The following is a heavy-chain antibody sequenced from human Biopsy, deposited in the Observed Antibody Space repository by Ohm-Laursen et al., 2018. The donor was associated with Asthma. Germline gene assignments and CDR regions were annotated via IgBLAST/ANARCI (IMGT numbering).Heavy chain of an antibody. CDR1: GFSFSSYG. CDR3: ARTHERWTSIQDDALDI. J-gene: IGHJ3*02. V-gene: IGHV3-30*03. D-gene: IGHD4-23*01. CDR2: ISYDGGNK. Sequence: SLRLSCAASGFSFSSYGMHRVRQAPGKGLEWVAVISYDGGNKFYGDSVKGRFTPSRDNSRNTLYLQMNSLRVEDTAIYYCARTHERWTSIQDDALDIWGQGTMVIVSS.